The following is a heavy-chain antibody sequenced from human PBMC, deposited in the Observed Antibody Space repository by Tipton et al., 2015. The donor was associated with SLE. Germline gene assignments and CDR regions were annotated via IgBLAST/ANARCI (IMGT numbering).Heavy chain of an antibody. CDR3: ARAAASGYSSSWYHY. D-gene: IGHD6-13*01. CDR1: GGSISSSSYY. J-gene: IGHJ4*02. Sequence: LRLSCTVSGGSISSSSYYWGWIRQPPGKGLEWIGSIYYSGSTYYNPSLKSRVTISVDTSKNQFSLKLSSVTAADTAVYYCARAAASGYSSSWYHYWGQGTLVTVSS. V-gene: IGHV4-39*07. CDR2: IYYSGST.